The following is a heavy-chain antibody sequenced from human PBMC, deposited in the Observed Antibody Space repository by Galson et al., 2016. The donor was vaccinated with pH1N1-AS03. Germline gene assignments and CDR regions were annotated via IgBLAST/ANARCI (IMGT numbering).Heavy chain of an antibody. CDR2: TYWRSKWYN. J-gene: IGHJ4*02. Sequence: CAISGDSVSSNIDAWNWIRQSPSGGLEWLGRTYWRSKWYNDYAVSVKSRITINPDTSNNQFSLRLSSVTAADTAVYFCSSTPYYPFWSGYTPLDFWGQGTLVTVSS. V-gene: IGHV6-1*01. CDR3: SSTPYYPFWSGYTPLDF. D-gene: IGHD3-3*02. CDR1: GDSVSSNIDA.